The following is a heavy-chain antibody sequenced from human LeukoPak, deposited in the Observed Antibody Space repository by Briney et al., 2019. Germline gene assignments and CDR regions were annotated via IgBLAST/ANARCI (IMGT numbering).Heavy chain of an antibody. CDR3: TTVAGDYYYYGMDV. CDR2: IRGKANSYAT. Sequence: GGSLRLSCAASGFTFSSYGMHWVRQASGKGLEWIGRIRGKANSYATAYAASLKGRFTISRDDSQNTAYLQMNSLKTEDTAVYYCTTVAGDYYYYGMDVWGQGTTVTVSS. CDR1: GFTFSSYG. J-gene: IGHJ6*02. D-gene: IGHD6-19*01. V-gene: IGHV3-73*01.